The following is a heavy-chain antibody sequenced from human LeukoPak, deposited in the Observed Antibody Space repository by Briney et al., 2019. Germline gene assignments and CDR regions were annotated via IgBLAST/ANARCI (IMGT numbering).Heavy chain of an antibody. D-gene: IGHD2-2*01. CDR2: IYYSGST. CDR3: ARGFGRYCSSTSCYPVDY. V-gene: IGHV4-39*01. CDR1: GGFISNSSYY. Sequence: PSETLSLTCTVSGGFISNSSYYWGWIRQPPGKGLEWIGSIYYSGSTYYNPSLKSRVTISVDTSKNQFSLKLSSVTAADTAVYYCARGFGRYCSSTSCYPVDYWGQGTLVTVSS. J-gene: IGHJ4*02.